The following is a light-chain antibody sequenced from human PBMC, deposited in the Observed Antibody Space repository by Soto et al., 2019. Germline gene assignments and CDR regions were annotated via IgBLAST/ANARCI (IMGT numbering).Light chain of an antibody. J-gene: IGLJ2*01. Sequence: QSVLTQPASVSGSPGQSITISCTGTSSDVGSSNLVSWYQHPPDKASKVIIYEVSKRPSGVSDRFSGSKSGNTAYLTISGLQAEDEAYSHCCSFVGRSLSVVFGGGTKVTVL. CDR3: CSFVGRSLSVV. CDR2: EVS. V-gene: IGLV2-23*02. CDR1: SSDVGSSNL.